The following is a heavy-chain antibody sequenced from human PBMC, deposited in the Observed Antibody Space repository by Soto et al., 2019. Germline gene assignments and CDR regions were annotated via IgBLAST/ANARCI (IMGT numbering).Heavy chain of an antibody. CDR2: IYYSGST. D-gene: IGHD2-15*01. V-gene: IGHV4-39*01. Sequence: SETLSLTCTVSGGSISSSSYYWGWIRQPPGKGLEWIGSIYYSGSTYYNPSLKSRVTISVDTSKNQFSLKLSSVTAADTAVYYCARQSSGYCSGGSCRFYYYYYYMDVWGKGTTVTVSS. CDR1: GGSISSSSYY. CDR3: ARQSSGYCSGGSCRFYYYYYYMDV. J-gene: IGHJ6*03.